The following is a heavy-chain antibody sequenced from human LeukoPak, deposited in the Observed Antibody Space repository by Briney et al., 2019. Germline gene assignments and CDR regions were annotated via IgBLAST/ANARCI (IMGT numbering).Heavy chain of an antibody. J-gene: IGHJ5*02. V-gene: IGHV5-51*01. CDR2: IYGRDSDA. D-gene: IGHD6-13*01. CDR1: GFVFTNYW. Sequence: GESLKISCKGSGFVFTNYWIGWVRQMPGKGLEWMGIIYGRDSDARYSPSLQGQVTISVDKSISTAYLQWSSLKASDTAIYYCSIAADGTFWFGPWGQGTLATVSP. CDR3: SIAADGTFWFGP.